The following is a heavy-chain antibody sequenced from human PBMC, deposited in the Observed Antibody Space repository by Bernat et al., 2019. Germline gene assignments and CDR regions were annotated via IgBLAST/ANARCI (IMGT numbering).Heavy chain of an antibody. V-gene: IGHV3-15*01. CDR3: TRQDEDRNANDY. Sequence: VQLVESGGGLVKPGGSLRLSCAASGFTFSDAWMSWVRQAPGKGLEWVGRIKSKTDGGITAYGTLVKGRFTITRDESKNTLYLQMNSLITEDTAVYYCTRQDEDRNANDYWGQGTLVTVSS. D-gene: IGHD1-1*01. CDR2: IKSKTDGGIT. J-gene: IGHJ4*02. CDR1: GFTFSDAW.